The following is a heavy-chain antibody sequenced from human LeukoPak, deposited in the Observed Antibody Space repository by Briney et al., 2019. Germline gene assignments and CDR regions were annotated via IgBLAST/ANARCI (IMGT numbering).Heavy chain of an antibody. Sequence: GGSLRLSCAASGFTFSSYSMNWVRQAPGKGQEWVSSISSGSGSIYYADSVKGRFTISRDNAKNSVYLQMNSLRAEDTAVYYCARDWNYFSCWGQGTLVTVSS. J-gene: IGHJ4*02. CDR3: ARDWNYFSC. CDR2: ISSGSGSI. V-gene: IGHV3-21*01. D-gene: IGHD1-1*01. CDR1: GFTFSSYS.